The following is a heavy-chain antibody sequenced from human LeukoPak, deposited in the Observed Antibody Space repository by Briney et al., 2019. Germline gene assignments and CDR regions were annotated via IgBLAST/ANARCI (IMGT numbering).Heavy chain of an antibody. CDR3: ASKSSDHGELRFDY. CDR2: IYYTGTT. Sequence: SETLSLTCTMSGDSTNTYFWSWIRQPPGKGLEWIGYIYYTGTTNYNPSLKSRVTISVDTSKNQFSLKLSSVTAADTAVYYCASKSSDHGELRFDYWGQGTLVTVSS. CDR1: GDSTNTYF. V-gene: IGHV4-59*01. J-gene: IGHJ4*02. D-gene: IGHD4-17*01.